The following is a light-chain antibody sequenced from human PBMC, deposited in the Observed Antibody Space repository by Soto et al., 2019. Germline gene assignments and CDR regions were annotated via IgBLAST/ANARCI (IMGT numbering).Light chain of an antibody. Sequence: DVAMTQSPSSVSVSEGDRATITCRASQGISSTLAWYQQKPGKAPKLLIYAASSLQSGVTSRFSGRGSGTDFPLTISSPLPEDFATYYCQQANSRPFTFGQGTRLEIK. V-gene: IGKV1-12*01. CDR1: QGISST. J-gene: IGKJ5*01. CDR2: AAS. CDR3: QQANSRPFT.